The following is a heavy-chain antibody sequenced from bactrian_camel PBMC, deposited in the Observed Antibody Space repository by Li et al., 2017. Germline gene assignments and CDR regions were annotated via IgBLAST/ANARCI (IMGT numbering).Heavy chain of an antibody. CDR2: IDTDGST. J-gene: IGHJ4*01. CDR3: AQVQLLVGNGPCIPDDY. Sequence: HVQLVESGGGSVEAGGSLTLTCVASGYTYNGYCMGWFWLAPGKEREGVAIIDTDGSTFYADSVAGRFTISQDDSKNRLSLQMNSLKPEDTARYYCAQVQLLVGNGPCIPDDYWGQGTQVTVS. V-gene: IGHV3S1*01. CDR1: GYTYNGYC. D-gene: IGHD6*01.